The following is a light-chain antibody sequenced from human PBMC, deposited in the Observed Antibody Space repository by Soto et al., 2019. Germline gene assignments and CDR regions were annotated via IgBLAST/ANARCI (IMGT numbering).Light chain of an antibody. CDR2: DVS. J-gene: IGKJ1*01. CDR1: QSISTW. CDR3: QQYDTYSRT. V-gene: IGKV1-5*01. Sequence: DIPMTQSPSTLSASVGDRVTITCRASQSISTWLAWYQQKPGQAPKVLIYDVSSLQSGVPSRFSGSRSGTEFTLTISSLQPDDFGTYYCQQYDTYSRTFGQGTKVEIK.